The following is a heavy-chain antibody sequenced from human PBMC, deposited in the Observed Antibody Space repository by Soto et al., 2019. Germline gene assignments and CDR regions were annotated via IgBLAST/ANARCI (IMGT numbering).Heavy chain of an antibody. CDR3: AKDNAAVAATAEYFQH. Sequence: GGSLRLSCAASGFTFSSYAISWVRQAPGKGLEWVSAISGSGGSTYYADSVKGRFTISRDNSKNTLYLQMNSLRAEDTAVYYCAKDNAAVAATAEYFQHWGQGTLVTVSS. V-gene: IGHV3-23*01. D-gene: IGHD6-19*01. CDR2: ISGSGGST. J-gene: IGHJ1*01. CDR1: GFTFSSYA.